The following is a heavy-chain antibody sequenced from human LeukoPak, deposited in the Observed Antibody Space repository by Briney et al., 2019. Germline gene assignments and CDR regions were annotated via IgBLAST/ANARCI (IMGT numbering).Heavy chain of an antibody. CDR2: IYSGGST. Sequence: GGSPRLSCAASGFTVSSNYMSWVRQAPGKGLEWVSVIYSGGSTYYADSVKGRFTISRDNSKNTLYLQMNSLRAEDTAVYYCARVSTDYDFWSGYYKGNWFDPWGQGTLVTVSS. CDR3: ARVSTDYDFWSGYYKGNWFDP. CDR1: GFTVSSNY. J-gene: IGHJ5*02. V-gene: IGHV3-66*02. D-gene: IGHD3-3*01.